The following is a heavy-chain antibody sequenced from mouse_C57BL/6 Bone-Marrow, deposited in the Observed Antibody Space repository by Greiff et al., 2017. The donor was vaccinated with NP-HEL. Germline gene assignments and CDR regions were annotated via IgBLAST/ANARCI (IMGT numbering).Heavy chain of an antibody. CDR1: GYSITSGYY. D-gene: IGHD4-1*01. J-gene: IGHJ2*01. CDR2: ISYDGSN. V-gene: IGHV3-6*01. Sequence: EVKLEESGPGLVKPSQSLSLTCSVTGYSITSGYYWNWIRQFPGNKLEWMGYISYDGSNNYNPSLKNRISITRDTSKNQFFLKLNSVTTEDTATYYCARGDLTDFDYWGQGTTLTVSS. CDR3: ARGDLTDFDY.